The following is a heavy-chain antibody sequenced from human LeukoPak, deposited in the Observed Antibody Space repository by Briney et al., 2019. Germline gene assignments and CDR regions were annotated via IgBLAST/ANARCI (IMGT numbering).Heavy chain of an antibody. CDR1: GFTFSSYA. D-gene: IGHD3-10*01. V-gene: IGHV3-30-3*01. Sequence: PPGGSLRLSCAASGFTFSSYAMHWVRQAPGKGLEWVAVISYDGSNKYYPDSVKGRFTISRDNSKNTLYLQMNSLRAEDTAVYYCARGGPNYSFDYWGQGTLVTVSS. CDR3: ARGGPNYSFDY. CDR2: ISYDGSNK. J-gene: IGHJ4*02.